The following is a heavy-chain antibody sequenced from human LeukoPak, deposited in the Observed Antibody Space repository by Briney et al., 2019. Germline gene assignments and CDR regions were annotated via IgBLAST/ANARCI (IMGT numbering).Heavy chain of an antibody. J-gene: IGHJ5*02. CDR3: ARGRDRAKFDP. CDR2: IYYSGST. V-gene: IGHV4-39*01. Sequence: PSETLSLTCTVSGDSISSSSSYWGWIRQPPGKGLEWIGSIYYSGSTYYNTSLKSRVTISVDTSNNQFSLKLNSVTAADTAVYYCARGRDRAKFDPWGQGTLVTVSS. CDR1: GDSISSSSSY.